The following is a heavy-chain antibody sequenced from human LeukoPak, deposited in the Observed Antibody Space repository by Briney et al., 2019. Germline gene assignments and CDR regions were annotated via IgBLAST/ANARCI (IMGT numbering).Heavy chain of an antibody. D-gene: IGHD5-12*01. J-gene: IGHJ3*02. V-gene: IGHV4-38-2*01. Sequence: SGTLSLTCAVSGYSISSGCYWGWIRQPPGKGLEWIGSIYHSGSTYYNPSLKSRVTISVDTSKNQFSLKLSSVTAADTAVYYCASWLPSPAGIWGQGTMVTVSS. CDR1: GYSISSGCY. CDR3: ASWLPSPAGI. CDR2: IYHSGST.